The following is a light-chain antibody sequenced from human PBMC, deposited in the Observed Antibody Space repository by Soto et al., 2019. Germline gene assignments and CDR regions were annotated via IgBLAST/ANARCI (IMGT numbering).Light chain of an antibody. CDR3: QQYNVYPWT. Sequence: QSPSFLSASVGDTVTITCRASQSISEFVAWYQQKPGKAPKLLIYDAFGLESGVPSRFGGSGSGTEFTLTISSLQPDDLATYYCQQYNVYPWTFGQGTRLEIK. V-gene: IGKV1-5*01. J-gene: IGKJ5*01. CDR2: DAF. CDR1: QSISEF.